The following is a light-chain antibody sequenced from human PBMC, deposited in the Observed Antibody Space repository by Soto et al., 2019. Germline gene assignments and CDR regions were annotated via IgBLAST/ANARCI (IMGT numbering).Light chain of an antibody. J-gene: IGKJ1*01. V-gene: IGKV3-15*01. CDR3: QQYNNWPPWT. CDR1: QSVSSN. CDR2: GAS. Sequence: IVMTQSPATLSVYPGERATLSCRASQSVSSNLAWYQQKPGQAPRLLIYGASTRATGFPARFSGSGSGTEFTLTISSLQSEDSAVYYCQQYNNWPPWTFGQGTKVEIK.